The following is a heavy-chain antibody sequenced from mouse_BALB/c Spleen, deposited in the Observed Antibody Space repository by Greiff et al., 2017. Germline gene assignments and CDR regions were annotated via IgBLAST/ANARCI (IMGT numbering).Heavy chain of an antibody. J-gene: IGHJ4*01. Sequence: EVQVVESGTVLARPGASVKMSCKASGYSFTSYWMHWVKQRPGQGLEWIGAIYPGNSDTSYNQKFKGKAKLTAVTSASTAYMELSSLTNEDSAVYYCTRPYYDYDGAMDYWGQGTSVTVSS. CDR3: TRPYYDYDGAMDY. V-gene: IGHV1-5*01. CDR2: IYPGNSDT. CDR1: GYSFTSYW. D-gene: IGHD2-4*01.